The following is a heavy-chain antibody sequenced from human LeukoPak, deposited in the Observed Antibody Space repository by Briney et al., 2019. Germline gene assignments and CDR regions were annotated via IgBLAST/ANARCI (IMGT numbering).Heavy chain of an antibody. Sequence: SGTLSLTCAVSGGSISSSNWWSWVRQPPGKGLEWIGEIYHSGSTNYNPSLKSRVTISVDTSKNQFSLKLSSVTAADTAVYYCARDPYDSSGHYGMDVWGQGTTVTVSS. CDR2: IYHSGST. D-gene: IGHD3-22*01. J-gene: IGHJ6*02. V-gene: IGHV4-4*02. CDR3: ARDPYDSSGHYGMDV. CDR1: GGSISSSNW.